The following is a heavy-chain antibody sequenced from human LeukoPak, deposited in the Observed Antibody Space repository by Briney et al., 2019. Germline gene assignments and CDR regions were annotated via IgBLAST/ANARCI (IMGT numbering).Heavy chain of an antibody. D-gene: IGHD6-13*01. CDR3: ARRGQGSQQLHYFDY. CDR2: INHSGST. CDR1: GGSFSGYY. Sequence: SETLSLTCAVYGGSFSGYYWSWIRQPPGKGLEWIGEINHSGSTNYNPSLKSRVTISVDTSKNQFSLKLSSVTAADTAVYYCARRGQGSQQLHYFDYWGQGTLVTVSS. V-gene: IGHV4-34*01. J-gene: IGHJ4*02.